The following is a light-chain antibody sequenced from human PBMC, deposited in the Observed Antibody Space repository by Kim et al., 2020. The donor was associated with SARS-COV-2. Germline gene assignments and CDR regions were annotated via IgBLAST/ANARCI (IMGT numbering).Light chain of an antibody. CDR1: QDISNY. CDR2: DAS. CDR3: QQDDKLPYT. J-gene: IGKJ2*01. V-gene: IGKV1-33*01. Sequence: DIQMTQSPSSLSASVGDRVTITCQASQDISNYLNWYQQKPGKAPKLLIYDASNLETGVPSRFSGSGSGTDFTFTISSLQPEDIATYYCQQDDKLPYTFGQGTKLEI.